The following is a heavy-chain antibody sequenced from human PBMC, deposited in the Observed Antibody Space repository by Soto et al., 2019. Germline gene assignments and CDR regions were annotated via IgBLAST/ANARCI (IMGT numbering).Heavy chain of an antibody. D-gene: IGHD2-8*01. CDR3: AKQVVPHTNGLEN. J-gene: IGHJ3*01. V-gene: IGHV3-30*18. Sequence: PGGSLRLSCAASGFTFISYGIHWVRQAPGKGVEWVAVISYDGSNRYFADSVKGRFTLSRDNSQNTLYLQMNNLRAEDTAVYYCAKQVVPHTNGLENWGQGTMVTVSS. CDR2: ISYDGSNR. CDR1: GFTFISYG.